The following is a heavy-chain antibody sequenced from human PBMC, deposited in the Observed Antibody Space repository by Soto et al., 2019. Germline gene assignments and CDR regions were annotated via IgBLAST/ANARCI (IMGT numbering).Heavy chain of an antibody. V-gene: IGHV4-31*03. Sequence: PSETLSLTCTVSGGSISSGGYYWSWIRQHPGKGLEWIGYIYYSGSTYYNPSLKSRVTISVDTSKNKISLKLSSVTAAARAVYYWARGQNYYDSSGLPDYWGQETLVTVSS. D-gene: IGHD3-22*01. J-gene: IGHJ4*02. CDR3: ARGQNYYDSSGLPDY. CDR2: IYYSGST. CDR1: GGSISSGGYY.